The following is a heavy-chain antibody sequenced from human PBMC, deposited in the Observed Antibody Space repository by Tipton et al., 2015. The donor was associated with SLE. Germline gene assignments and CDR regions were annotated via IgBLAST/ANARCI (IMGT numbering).Heavy chain of an antibody. CDR3: AIPGITIFGPDAFDI. D-gene: IGHD3-3*01. CDR2: IYYTGTT. Sequence: TLSLTCTVSGGSINTGGYYWSWIRQLPGKGLEWIGYIYYTGTTYYNPSVKSRVTISLDTSKNQFSLKLSSVTAADTAVYYCAIPGITIFGPDAFDIWGQGTMVTVSS. CDR1: GGSINTGGYY. V-gene: IGHV4-31*03. J-gene: IGHJ3*02.